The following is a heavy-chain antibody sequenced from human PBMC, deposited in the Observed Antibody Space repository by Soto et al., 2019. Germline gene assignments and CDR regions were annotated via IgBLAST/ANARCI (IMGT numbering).Heavy chain of an antibody. CDR1: GGSISSGGYS. J-gene: IGHJ4*02. Sequence: QLQLQESGSGLVKPSQTLSLTCAVSGGSISSGGYSWSWIRQLPGKGLEWIGYIYHSGSTYYNPSLKSRGPISVDSSKNQFSLKLRSVTAAHTAVYYCAAGGGLPRYYWGQGTLVTVSP. V-gene: IGHV4-30-2*01. CDR3: AAGGGLPRYY. D-gene: IGHD5-12*01. CDR2: IYHSGST.